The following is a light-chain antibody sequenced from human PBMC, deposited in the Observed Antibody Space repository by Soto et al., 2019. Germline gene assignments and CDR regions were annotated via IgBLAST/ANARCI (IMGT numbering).Light chain of an antibody. J-gene: IGKJ3*01. V-gene: IGKV3-20*01. CDR3: QPYGSSAFT. CDR2: GAS. CDR1: QSVSSSY. Sequence: EIVLTQSPGTLSLSPGERATLSCRASQSVSSSYLAWYQQKPGQAPRLLIYGASSRATGIPDRFSGSGSGTDLTLTISRLEPEDFAVYYCQPYGSSAFTFGPGTKVDIK.